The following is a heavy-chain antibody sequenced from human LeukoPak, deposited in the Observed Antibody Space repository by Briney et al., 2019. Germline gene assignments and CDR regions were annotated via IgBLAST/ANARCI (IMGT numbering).Heavy chain of an antibody. CDR1: GGTFSSYT. Sequence: ASVKVSCKASGGTFSSYTISWVRQAPGQGLEWMGRVIPILDIANYAQKFQGRVTINADKSTSTAYMELSSLRSEDTAVYYCARSIYYGSGSYGGYYYYMDVWGKGTTVTVSS. V-gene: IGHV1-69*02. CDR2: VIPILDIA. J-gene: IGHJ6*03. CDR3: ARSIYYGSGSYGGYYYYMDV. D-gene: IGHD3-10*01.